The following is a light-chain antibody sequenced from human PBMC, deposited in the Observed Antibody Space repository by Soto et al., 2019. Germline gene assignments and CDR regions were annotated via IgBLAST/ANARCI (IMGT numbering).Light chain of an antibody. Sequence: DIQMTQSPSTLSASVGDRVTITCRASQSINNWLAWYQQNPGKAPRFLIYQASSLESGVPSRFSGSGFGTEFTRTISTLQPYDFATYYCQQYKSYSTFGQGTKLETK. CDR2: QAS. CDR3: QQYKSYST. CDR1: QSINNW. V-gene: IGKV1-5*03. J-gene: IGKJ2*01.